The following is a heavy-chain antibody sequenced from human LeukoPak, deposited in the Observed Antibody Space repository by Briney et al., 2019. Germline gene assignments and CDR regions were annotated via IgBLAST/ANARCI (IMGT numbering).Heavy chain of an antibody. J-gene: IGHJ4*02. Sequence: ESGPTLVKPTQTLTLTCTFSGFSLSTSGVNVGWIRQPPGKALEWLALIYGDDDKLYSPSLMSRLTITKDTSKNQVVLTMTNMDPVDTGTHYCAHRPGRGIPAAHWGQGTLVTVSS. D-gene: IGHD2-21*01. CDR3: AHRPGRGIPAAH. CDR1: GFSLSTSGVN. V-gene: IGHV2-5*02. CDR2: IYGDDDK.